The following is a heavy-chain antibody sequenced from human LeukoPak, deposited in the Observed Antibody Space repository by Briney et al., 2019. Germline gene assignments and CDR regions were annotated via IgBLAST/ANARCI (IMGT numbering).Heavy chain of an antibody. D-gene: IGHD5-24*01. J-gene: IGHJ4*02. V-gene: IGHV4-39*07. CDR3: ARGGGRDGYYWDY. CDR2: IYYRGST. CDR1: GGSISSSTYY. Sequence: PSETLSLTCTVSGGSISSSTYYWGWIRQPPGKGLEWIGNIYYRGSTYYNPSLKSRVTISVDTSKNQFSLKLSSVTAADTAVYYCARGGGRDGYYWDYWGQGTLVTVSS.